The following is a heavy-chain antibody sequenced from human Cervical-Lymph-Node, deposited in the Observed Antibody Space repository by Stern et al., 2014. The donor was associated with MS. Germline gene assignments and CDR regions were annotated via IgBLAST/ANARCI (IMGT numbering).Heavy chain of an antibody. CDR2: IGWDDVK. J-gene: IGHJ3*02. CDR1: GVSLSTSGMC. CDR3: ARIHHDSSGLGAFDI. Sequence: QITLKESGPALVKPPQTLPLTCTLSGVSLSTSGMCVSWIRQPPGTALAWLALIGWDDVKYYSTSLKTRLTISKDTSKNQVVLTMTNLDPVDTATYYWARIHHDSSGLGAFDILGQGTMVTVSS. V-gene: IGHV2-70*01. D-gene: IGHD3-22*01.